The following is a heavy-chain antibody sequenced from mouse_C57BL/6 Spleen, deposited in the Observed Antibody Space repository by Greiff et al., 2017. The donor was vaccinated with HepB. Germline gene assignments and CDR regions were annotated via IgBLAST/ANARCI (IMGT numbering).Heavy chain of an antibody. V-gene: IGHV1-15*01. CDR3: TRSPLYYGSTYYFDY. D-gene: IGHD1-1*01. CDR2: IDPETGGT. Sequence: QVQLQQSGAELVRPGASVTLSCKASGYTFTDYEMHWVKQTPVHGLEWIGAIDPETGGTAYNQKFKGKAILTADKSSSTAYMELRSLTSEDSAVYYCTRSPLYYGSTYYFDYWGQGTTLTVSS. CDR1: GYTFTDYE. J-gene: IGHJ2*01.